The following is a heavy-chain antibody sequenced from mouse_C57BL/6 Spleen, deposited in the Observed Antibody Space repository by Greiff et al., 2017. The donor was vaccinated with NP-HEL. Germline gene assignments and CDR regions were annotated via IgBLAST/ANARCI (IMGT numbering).Heavy chain of an antibody. CDR2: INPSSGYT. V-gene: IGHV1-4*01. CDR3: ARFPDSSGPFAY. CDR1: GYTFTSYT. D-gene: IGHD3-2*02. J-gene: IGHJ3*01. Sequence: QVQLKESGAELARPGASVKMSCKASGYTFTSYTMHWVKQRPGQGLEWIGYINPSSGYTKYNQKFKDKATLTADKSSSTAYMQLSSLTSEDSAVYYCARFPDSSGPFAYWGQGTLVTVSA.